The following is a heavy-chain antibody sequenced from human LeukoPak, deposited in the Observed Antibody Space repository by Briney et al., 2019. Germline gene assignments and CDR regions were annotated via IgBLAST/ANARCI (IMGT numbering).Heavy chain of an antibody. D-gene: IGHD5-12*01. V-gene: IGHV4-59*01. CDR1: GGSISSYY. CDR3: ARMYSGYDSVFDY. J-gene: IGHJ4*02. Sequence: SETLSLTCTVSGGSISSYYWSWIRQPPGKGLEWIGYIYYSGSTNYNPSLKRRVTISVDTSKNQFSLKLSSVTAADTAVYYCARMYSGYDSVFDYWGQGTLVTASS. CDR2: IYYSGST.